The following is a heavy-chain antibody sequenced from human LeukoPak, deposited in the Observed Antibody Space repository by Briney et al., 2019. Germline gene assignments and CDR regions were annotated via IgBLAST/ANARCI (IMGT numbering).Heavy chain of an antibody. D-gene: IGHD6-19*01. CDR1: SSGDYY. Sequence: SSGDYYWSWIRQAPGKGLEWVGFIRSKAYGGTTEYAASVKGRFTISRDDSKSIAYLQMNSLKTEDTAVYYCTRKAPYSSGWPFDYWGQGTLVTVSS. J-gene: IGHJ4*02. CDR3: TRKAPYSSGWPFDY. V-gene: IGHV3-49*03. CDR2: IRSKAYGGTT.